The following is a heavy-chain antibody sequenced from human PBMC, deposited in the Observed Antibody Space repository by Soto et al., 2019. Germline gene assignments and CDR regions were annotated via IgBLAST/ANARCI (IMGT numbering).Heavy chain of an antibody. Sequence: EVQLVESGGGLVKPGGSLRLSCAASGFTFSSYSMNWVRQAPGKGLEWVSSISSSSSYIYYADSVKGRFTISRDNAKNSLYLQMNSLRAEDTAVYYCARESWALLGFGEPTPPPYGMDVWGQGTTVTVSS. V-gene: IGHV3-21*01. D-gene: IGHD3-10*01. CDR1: GFTFSSYS. J-gene: IGHJ6*02. CDR2: ISSSSSYI. CDR3: ARESWALLGFGEPTPPPYGMDV.